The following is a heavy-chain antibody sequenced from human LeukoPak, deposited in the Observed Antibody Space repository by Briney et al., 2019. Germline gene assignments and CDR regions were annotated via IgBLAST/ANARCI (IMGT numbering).Heavy chain of an antibody. CDR1: GGSISSSSYY. D-gene: IGHD3-3*01. Sequence: SETLSLTCTVSGGSISSSSYYWGWIRQPPGKGLEWIGSIYYSGSTYYNPSLKSRVTISVDTSKNQFSLKLSSVTAADTAVYYCARFAHDFWSGFYYYMDVWGKGTTVTVSS. CDR3: ARFAHDFWSGFYYYMDV. CDR2: IYYSGST. V-gene: IGHV4-39*01. J-gene: IGHJ6*03.